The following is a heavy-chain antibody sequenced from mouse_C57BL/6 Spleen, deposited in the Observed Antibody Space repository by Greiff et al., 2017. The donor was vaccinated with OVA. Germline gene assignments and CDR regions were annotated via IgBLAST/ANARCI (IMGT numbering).Heavy chain of an antibody. D-gene: IGHD1-1*01. V-gene: IGHV5-9-1*02. CDR3: TRVSFITTAYYFDY. CDR1: GFTFSSYA. CDR2: ISSGGDYI. Sequence: EVQRVESGEGLVKPGGSLKLSCAASGFTFSSYAMSWVRQTPEKRLEWVAYISSGGDYIYYADTVKGRFTISRDNARNTLYLQMSSLKSEDTAMYYCTRVSFITTAYYFDYWGQGTTLTVSS. J-gene: IGHJ2*01.